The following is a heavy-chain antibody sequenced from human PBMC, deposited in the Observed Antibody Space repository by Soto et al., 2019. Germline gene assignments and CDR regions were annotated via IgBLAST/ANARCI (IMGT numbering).Heavy chain of an antibody. CDR2: ISYDGSNK. D-gene: IGHD5-12*01. Sequence: QVQLVESGGGVVQPGRSLRLSCAASGFTFSSYGMHWVRQAPGKGLEWVAVISYDGSNKYYADSVKGRFTISRDNSKNTLYLQMSSPRDEDTAVYYCAKPDSRGYSGYDYWGQGALVTVSS. CDR1: GFTFSSYG. V-gene: IGHV3-30*18. CDR3: AKPDSRGYSGYDY. J-gene: IGHJ4*02.